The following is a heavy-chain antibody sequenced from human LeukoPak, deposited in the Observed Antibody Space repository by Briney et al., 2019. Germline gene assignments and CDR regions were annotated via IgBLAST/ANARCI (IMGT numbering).Heavy chain of an antibody. CDR3: ARAAGGNSPHGY. D-gene: IGHD4-23*01. J-gene: IGHJ4*02. V-gene: IGHV3-74*01. CDR2: INTDGSST. Sequence: GGSLRLSCAASGFTFSSYWMHWVRQAPGKGLVWVSRINTDGSSTSYAVSVKGRFTISRDNAKNTLYLQMNSLRAEDTAVYYCARAAGGNSPHGYWGQGTLVTVSS. CDR1: GFTFSSYW.